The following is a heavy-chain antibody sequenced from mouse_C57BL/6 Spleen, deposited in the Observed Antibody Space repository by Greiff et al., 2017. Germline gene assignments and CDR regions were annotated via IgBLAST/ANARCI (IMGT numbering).Heavy chain of an antibody. CDR1: GYTFTSYW. J-gene: IGHJ3*01. CDR3: ACYAYDRGSFAY. CDR2: IYPCSGST. Sequence: VQLQQPGAELVKPGASVKLSCKASGYTFTSYWMHWVKQRPGQGLEWIGDIYPCSGSTNYNEKFKNKATLTVDTSSSTAYMQLSSLTSEDSAVYYCACYAYDRGSFAYWGQGTLVTVSA. V-gene: IGHV1-55*01. D-gene: IGHD2-2*01.